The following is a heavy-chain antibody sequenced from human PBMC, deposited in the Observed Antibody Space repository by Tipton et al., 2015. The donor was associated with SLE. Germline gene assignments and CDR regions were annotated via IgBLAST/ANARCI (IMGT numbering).Heavy chain of an antibody. V-gene: IGHV3-30-3*01. Sequence: SLRLSCAASGFTFSSYTMHWVRQAPGKGLEWVAVISYDGSNKYYADSVKGRFTISRDNSKNTLYLQMNSLRAEDTAVYYCARGEDPNPFDSWGRGTMVTVSS. CDR2: ISYDGSNK. J-gene: IGHJ3*02. CDR1: GFTFSSYT. D-gene: IGHD2-8*01. CDR3: ARGEDPNPFDS.